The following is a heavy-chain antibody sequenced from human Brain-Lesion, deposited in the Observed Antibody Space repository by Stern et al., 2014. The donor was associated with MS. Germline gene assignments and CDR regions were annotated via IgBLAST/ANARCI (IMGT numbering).Heavy chain of an antibody. D-gene: IGHD3-3*01. CDR2: INPNTGGT. J-gene: IGHJ6*02. Sequence: VQLVESGAEVKKPGASVKVSCKTSGYIFTGYYIHWVRQAPGPGLEWMSSINPNTGGTQYAQKFQGRVTMSRDTSISTAYVELSSLTSDDTAVYYCARDQRGITIFGVVTDYYYLGMDVWGQGTTVTVSS. CDR1: GYIFTGYY. CDR3: ARDQRGITIFGVVTDYYYLGMDV. V-gene: IGHV1-2*02.